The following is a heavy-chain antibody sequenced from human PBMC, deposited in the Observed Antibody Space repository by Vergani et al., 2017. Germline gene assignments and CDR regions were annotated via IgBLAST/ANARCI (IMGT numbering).Heavy chain of an antibody. Sequence: EVHLVESGGGLVQPGGSLRLSCAASGFTFSSYWMHWVRQAPGKGLVWVSRINSDGRSTTYADSVKGRFTISRDNAKNTLYLQMNSLRAEDTAVYYCAGVSSYDSKLFDYWGQGTLVTISS. D-gene: IGHD3-22*01. CDR1: GFTFSSYW. CDR3: AGVSSYDSKLFDY. V-gene: IGHV3-74*03. J-gene: IGHJ4*02. CDR2: INSDGRST.